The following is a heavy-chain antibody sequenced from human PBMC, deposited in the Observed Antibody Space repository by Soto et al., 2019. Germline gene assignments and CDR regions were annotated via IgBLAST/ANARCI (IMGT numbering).Heavy chain of an antibody. CDR1: GFTFSSYA. V-gene: IGHV3-30-3*01. CDR2: ISYDGSNK. CDR3: AREKVHYYYYGMDV. J-gene: IGHJ6*02. D-gene: IGHD3-10*01. Sequence: QVQLVESGGGVVQPGRSLRLSCAASGFTFSSYAMHWVRQAPGKGLEWVSVISYDGSNKYYADSVKGRFTISRDNSKNTRYLQMNSLRAEDTAVYYCAREKVHYYYYGMDVWGQGTTVTVSS.